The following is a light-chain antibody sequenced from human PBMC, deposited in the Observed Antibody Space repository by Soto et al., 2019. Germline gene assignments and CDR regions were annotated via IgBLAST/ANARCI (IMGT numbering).Light chain of an antibody. CDR1: SSKIGSNY. CDR2: RNN. J-gene: IGLJ3*02. V-gene: IGLV1-47*01. Sequence: QSVLTQPPSASGTPGQRVTISCSGSSSKIGSNYVYWYQQLPGTAPKLLIYRNNQRPSGVPARFSGSKSGTSASLAISGLRSEDEADYYCAAWDDSLSVWVFGGGTKVTVL. CDR3: AAWDDSLSVWV.